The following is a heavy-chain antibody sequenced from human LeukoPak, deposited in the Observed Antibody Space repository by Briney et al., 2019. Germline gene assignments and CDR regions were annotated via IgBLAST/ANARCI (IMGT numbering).Heavy chain of an antibody. J-gene: IGHJ4*02. D-gene: IGHD1-14*01. CDR1: GYSFTSYW. CDR2: IYPGDSDT. Sequence: GESLKISCKGSGYSFTSYWIGWVRQMPGKGLEWMGIIYPGDSDTRYSPSFQGQVTISADKSISTAYLQWSSLKASDTAMYYCSRLVTGTTPRGPFDYWGQGTLVTVSS. CDR3: SRLVTGTTPRGPFDY. V-gene: IGHV5-51*01.